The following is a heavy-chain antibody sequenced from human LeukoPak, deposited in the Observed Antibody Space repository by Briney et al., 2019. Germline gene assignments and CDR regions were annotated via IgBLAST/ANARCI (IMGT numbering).Heavy chain of an antibody. CDR1: GYSISSGYQ. D-gene: IGHD2-2*01. J-gene: IGHJ5*02. Sequence: TSETLSLTCGVSGYSISSGYQWAWIRQSPGKGLEWIGSIYHSGSAHYNPSLKSRVTISVETSKNQFSLNMYSVTAADTAVYYCARDPRWLTPACTSTSCYENYFDPWGQGTLVTVSS. V-gene: IGHV4-38-2*02. CDR3: ARDPRWLTPACTSTSCYENYFDP. CDR2: IYHSGSA.